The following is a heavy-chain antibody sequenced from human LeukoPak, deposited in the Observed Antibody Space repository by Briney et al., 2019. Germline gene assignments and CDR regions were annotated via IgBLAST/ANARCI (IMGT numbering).Heavy chain of an antibody. CDR1: GFMFSSYA. Sequence: GGSVRLSCAASGFMFSSYAMPWVRKAPGKGLEWVSSISGSGEFTDYADSVKGRFTISRDNPENTVYLQMSSLRVDDTATYFCAKVGYGDLDHWGQGVLVPVSS. J-gene: IGHJ4*02. CDR2: ISGSGEFT. CDR3: AKVGYGDLDH. V-gene: IGHV3-23*01. D-gene: IGHD4-17*01.